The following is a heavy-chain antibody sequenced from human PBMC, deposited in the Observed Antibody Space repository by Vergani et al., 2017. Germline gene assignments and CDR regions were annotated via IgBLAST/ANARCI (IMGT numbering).Heavy chain of an antibody. Sequence: QVQLQQWGAGLLKPSETLSLTCAVYGGSFSGYYWSWIRQPPGKGLEWIGEINHSGSTTYNPSLKSRVTISVDTSKNQFSLKLSSVTAADTAVYYCARAYGYSSGWYRPWGQGTLVTVSS. J-gene: IGHJ5*02. V-gene: IGHV4-34*01. CDR1: GGSFSGYY. D-gene: IGHD6-19*01. CDR2: INHSGST. CDR3: ARAYGYSSGWYRP.